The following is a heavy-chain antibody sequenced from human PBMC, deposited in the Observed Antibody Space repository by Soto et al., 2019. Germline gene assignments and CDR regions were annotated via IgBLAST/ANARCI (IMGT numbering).Heavy chain of an antibody. CDR2: TNPNSGNT. CDR1: GYAFTTYN. CDR3: PRGHNWFAP. J-gene: IGHJ5*02. Sequence: QVQLVQSGAEVKKPGASVKVSCKASGYAFTTYNINWVRQAPGQGLEWMGWTNPNSGNTAYAQKFQGRITMTRDTSINTAYMELTSLTFEDTHVYYLPRGHNWFAPWGQGTLVTVSS. V-gene: IGHV1-8*01.